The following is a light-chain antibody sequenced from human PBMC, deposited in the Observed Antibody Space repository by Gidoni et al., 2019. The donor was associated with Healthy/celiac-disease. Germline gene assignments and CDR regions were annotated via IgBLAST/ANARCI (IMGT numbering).Light chain of an antibody. CDR1: QDISNY. V-gene: IGKV1-33*01. CDR2: DAS. CDR3: QQYDNLPLH. J-gene: IGKJ4*01. Sequence: DIQMTQSPSSLSASVGDRVTITCQASQDISNYLNWYQQKPGKAPKLLIYDASNLETGVPSRFSGSGSGTDFTFTISSLQPEDIATYYCQQYDNLPLHFXGXTKVEIK.